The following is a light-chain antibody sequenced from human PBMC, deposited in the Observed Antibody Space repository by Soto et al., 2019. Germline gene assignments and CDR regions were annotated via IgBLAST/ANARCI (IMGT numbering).Light chain of an antibody. V-gene: IGKV3-11*01. CDR1: QYINTR. CDR2: QTS. Sequence: EIVLTHSPSTLSSVPVDRVTLSCRASQYINTRLAWYQHRPGQAPRLLIYQTSIRAAGIPARFSASGSGTDFTLTISDVQPEDFALYYCHQRQSWPRTFGQGTKVDIK. J-gene: IGKJ1*01. CDR3: HQRQSWPRT.